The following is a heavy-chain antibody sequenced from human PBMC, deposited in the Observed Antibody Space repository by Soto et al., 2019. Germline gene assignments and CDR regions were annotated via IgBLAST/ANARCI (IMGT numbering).Heavy chain of an antibody. V-gene: IGHV4-39*07. CDR3: ARDMHAGCTHYFDP. CDR2: IYYSGNT. CDR1: GGYISSSSYY. D-gene: IGHD6-19*01. Sequence: SETLSLTCTVSGGYISSSSYYWGWIRQPPGKGLEGIGSIYYSGNTNYNPSLKSRVTISMHTSKNQLSLKLTSMTAAGTAVYYCARDMHAGCTHYFDPWGQGTLVTVYS. J-gene: IGHJ5*02.